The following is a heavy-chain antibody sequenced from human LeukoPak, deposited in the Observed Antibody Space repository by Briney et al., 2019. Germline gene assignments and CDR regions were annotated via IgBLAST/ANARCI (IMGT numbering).Heavy chain of an antibody. D-gene: IGHD1-1*01. V-gene: IGHV4-59*01. CDR2: IYYSGST. CDR1: GGSISSYY. CDR3: ARDSWKYYFDY. Sequence: SETLSLTCTVSGGSISSYYWSWIRQPPGKGVEWIGYIYYSGSTNYNPSLKSRVTISVDTSKNQFSLKLSSVTAADTAVYYCARDSWKYYFDYWGQGTLVTVSS. J-gene: IGHJ4*02.